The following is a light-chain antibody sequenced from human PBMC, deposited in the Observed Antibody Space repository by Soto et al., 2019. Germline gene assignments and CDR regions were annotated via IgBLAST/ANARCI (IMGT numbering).Light chain of an antibody. J-gene: IGKJ5*01. CDR2: DAS. CDR1: QSISRD. CDR3: QQRSNWPPPT. V-gene: IGKV3-11*01. Sequence: EIVLTQSPDTLSVSPGERATLSCRTSQSISRDLACYQQKSGQPPGLLIYDASNRATGIPARFSGSGSGTDFTLTISSLEPEDFAVYYCQQRSNWPPPTFGQGTRLEIK.